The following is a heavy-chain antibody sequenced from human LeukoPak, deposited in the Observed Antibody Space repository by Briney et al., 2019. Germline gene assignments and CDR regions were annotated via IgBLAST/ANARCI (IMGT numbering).Heavy chain of an antibody. CDR1: GFTFSDPY. CDR3: ARTARHLDY. D-gene: IGHD5-18*01. V-gene: IGHV3-11*04. CDR2: ISGSGTEI. J-gene: IGHJ4*02. Sequence: GGSLRLSCEVSGFTFSDPYMSWIRQAPGKGLECLSYISGSGTEINYADSVRGRFTISRDNAKNLLYLQMNDLRVEDTAVYYCARTARHLDYWGQGTLVTVSS.